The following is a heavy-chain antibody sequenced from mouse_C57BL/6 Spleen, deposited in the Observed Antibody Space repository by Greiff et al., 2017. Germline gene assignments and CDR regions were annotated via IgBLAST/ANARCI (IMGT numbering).Heavy chain of an antibody. CDR1: GFNIKDYY. D-gene: IGHD1-1*01. CDR2: IDPEDGET. Sequence: VQLQQSGAELVKPGASVKLSCTASGFNIKDYYMHWVQQSTEQGLEWIGRIDPEDGETKYAPKFQGKATITADTSSNTAYLQLSSLTSEDTAVYYCARNYGSSHWYVDVWGTGTTVTVSS. J-gene: IGHJ1*03. V-gene: IGHV14-2*01. CDR3: ARNYGSSHWYVDV.